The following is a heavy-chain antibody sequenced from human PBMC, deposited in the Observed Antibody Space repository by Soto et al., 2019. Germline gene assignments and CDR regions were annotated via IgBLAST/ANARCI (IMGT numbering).Heavy chain of an antibody. Sequence: PSESLSLTCAVYGGSFSGYYCTWTRQPQGEGLEWIGEIYHSGSTNYNPSLRSRLTISVDTSKNQFSLKLTSVTAADTATYYCASIPSRGYSYGIDYWGLGTLVNVSS. CDR1: GGSFSGYY. CDR3: ASIPSRGYSYGIDY. D-gene: IGHD5-18*01. CDR2: IYHSGST. V-gene: IGHV4-34*01. J-gene: IGHJ4*02.